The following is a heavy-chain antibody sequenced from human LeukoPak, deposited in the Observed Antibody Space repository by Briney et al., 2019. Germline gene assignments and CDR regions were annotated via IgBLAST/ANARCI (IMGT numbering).Heavy chain of an antibody. J-gene: IGHJ4*02. CDR1: GGSISSYY. V-gene: IGHV4-59*01. Sequence: PSETLSLTCTVSGGSISSYYWSWIRQTPGKGLEWIGYIYYSGSTNYNPSLKSRVTISVDTSKNQFSLKLSSVTAADTAVYYCASQAAAGIKGYFDYWGQGTLVTVSS. CDR2: IYYSGST. CDR3: ASQAAAGIKGYFDY. D-gene: IGHD6-13*01.